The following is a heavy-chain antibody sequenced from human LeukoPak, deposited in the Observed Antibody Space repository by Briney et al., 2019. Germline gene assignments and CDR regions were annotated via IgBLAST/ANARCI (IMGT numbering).Heavy chain of an antibody. CDR2: INHSGST. J-gene: IGHJ5*02. CDR1: GGSFSGYY. CDR3: ARDPGGDSGSYYYWFDP. V-gene: IGHV4-34*01. Sequence: SETLSLTCAVYGGSFSGYYWSWIRQPPGKGLEWIGEINHSGSTNYNPSLKSRVTISVDTSKNQFSLKLSSVTAADTAVYYCARDPGGDSGSYYYWFDPWGQGTLVTVSS. D-gene: IGHD3-10*01.